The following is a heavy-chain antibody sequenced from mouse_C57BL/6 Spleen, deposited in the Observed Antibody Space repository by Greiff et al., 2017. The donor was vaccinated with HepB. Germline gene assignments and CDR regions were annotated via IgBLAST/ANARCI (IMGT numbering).Heavy chain of an antibody. V-gene: IGHV1-80*01. Sequence: LVESGAELVKPGASVKISCKASGYAFSSYWMNWVKQRPGKGLEWIGQIYPGDGDTNYNGKFKGKATLTADKSSSTAYMQLSSLTSEDSAVYFCARRTGAYWYFDVWGTGTTVTVSS. J-gene: IGHJ1*03. CDR3: ARRTGAYWYFDV. CDR2: IYPGDGDT. D-gene: IGHD4-1*01. CDR1: GYAFSSYW.